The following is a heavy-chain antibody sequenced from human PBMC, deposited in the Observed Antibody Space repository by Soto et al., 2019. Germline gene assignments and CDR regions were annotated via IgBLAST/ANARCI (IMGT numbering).Heavy chain of an antibody. CDR1: GYSFTSYW. J-gene: IGHJ3*02. CDR3: ARLLGAITMVRGAPAFDI. CDR2: IYPGDSDT. V-gene: IGHV5-51*01. Sequence: GESLKISCKGSGYSFTSYWIGWVRQMPGKGLEWMGIIYPGDSDTRYSPSFQGQVTISADKSISTAYLQWSSLKASDTAMYYCARLLGAITMVRGAPAFDIWGQGTMVTVSS. D-gene: IGHD3-10*01.